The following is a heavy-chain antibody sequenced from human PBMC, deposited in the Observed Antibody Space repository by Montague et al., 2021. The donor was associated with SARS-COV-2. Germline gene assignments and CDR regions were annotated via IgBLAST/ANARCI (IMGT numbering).Heavy chain of an antibody. Sequence: SETLSLTCTVSGGSIGGTNYYWDWIRQSPGKGLEWIGSIYYSGSTYYNPSLKSRVTISVDTSKNQFSLKLSSVTAADTAVYYCARHGYIAPAYYYYGMDVWGQGTTVTVSS. CDR3: ARHGYIAPAYYYYGMDV. CDR1: GGSIGGTNYY. CDR2: IYYSGST. D-gene: IGHD6-13*01. V-gene: IGHV4-39*01. J-gene: IGHJ6*02.